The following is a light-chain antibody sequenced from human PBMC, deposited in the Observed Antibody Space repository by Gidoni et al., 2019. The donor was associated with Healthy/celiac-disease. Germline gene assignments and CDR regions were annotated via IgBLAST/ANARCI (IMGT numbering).Light chain of an antibody. Sequence: QLTQSPSSLSASVGDRVTITCRASQGSSSYLAWYQQKPGKAPKLLIYAASTLQSGVPSRISGSGSGTDFTLTISSLQPEDFETYSCQQLNSYPQGFTFGPGTKVDIK. CDR2: AAS. J-gene: IGKJ3*01. CDR1: QGSSSY. CDR3: QQLNSYPQGFT. V-gene: IGKV1-9*01.